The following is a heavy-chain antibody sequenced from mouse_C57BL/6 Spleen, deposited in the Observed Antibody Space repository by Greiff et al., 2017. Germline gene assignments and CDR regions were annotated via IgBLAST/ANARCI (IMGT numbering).Heavy chain of an antibody. Sequence: VKLVESGGGLVKPGGSLKLSCAASGFTFSDYGMHWVRQAPEKGLEWVAYISSGSSTIYYADTVKGRFTISRDNAKNTLFLQMTSLRSEDTAMYYCARDYGSSYWYFDVWGTGTTVTVSS. CDR2: ISSGSSTI. CDR3: ARDYGSSYWYFDV. V-gene: IGHV5-17*01. CDR1: GFTFSDYG. D-gene: IGHD1-1*01. J-gene: IGHJ1*03.